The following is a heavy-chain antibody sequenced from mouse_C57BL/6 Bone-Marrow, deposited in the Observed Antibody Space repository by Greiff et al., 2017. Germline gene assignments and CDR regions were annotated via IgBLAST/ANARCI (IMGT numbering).Heavy chain of an antibody. Sequence: VQLQQSGGDLVKPGGSLKLSCAASGFTFSSYGMSWVRQTPDKRLEWVATISSGGSYTYYPDSVKGRFTLSRDNAKNTLYLQMSSLKSEDTAMYYGASPGYDYFDYWGQGTTLTVSS. CDR3: ASPGYDYFDY. J-gene: IGHJ2*01. V-gene: IGHV5-6*01. CDR1: GFTFSSYG. D-gene: IGHD2-3*01. CDR2: ISSGGSYT.